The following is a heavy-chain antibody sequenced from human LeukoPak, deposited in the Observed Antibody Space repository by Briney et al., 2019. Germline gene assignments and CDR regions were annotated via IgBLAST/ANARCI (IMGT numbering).Heavy chain of an antibody. CDR3: ARLAIRGYDHLYYFDY. D-gene: IGHD5-12*01. V-gene: IGHV3-30*04. CDR1: GFTFSTYA. J-gene: IGHJ4*02. CDR2: ISYDETNN. Sequence: GGSLRLSCAGSGFTFSTYAMNWGRQAPPKGLGRVAVISYDETNNYYEESVKGRFTVSRENYNNTLYLQVNNLRPEDTAVYYCARLAIRGYDHLYYFDYWGQGTLVTVSS.